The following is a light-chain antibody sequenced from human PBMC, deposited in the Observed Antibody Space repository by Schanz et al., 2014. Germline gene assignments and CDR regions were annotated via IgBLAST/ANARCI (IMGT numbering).Light chain of an antibody. CDR2: DVS. CDR1: SSDVGGYNY. Sequence: QSALTQPASVSGSPGQSITISCTGTSSDVGGYNYVSWYQHHPGKAPKLIISDVSDRPSGVSNRFSGSKSGNTASLTISGLQAEDEADYYCSSYTSSSTLWVFGGGTKLTVL. J-gene: IGLJ3*02. CDR3: SSYTSSSTLWV. V-gene: IGLV2-14*03.